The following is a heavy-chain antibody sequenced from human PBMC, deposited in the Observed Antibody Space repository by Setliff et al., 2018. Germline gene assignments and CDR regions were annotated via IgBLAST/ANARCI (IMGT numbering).Heavy chain of an antibody. D-gene: IGHD1-1*01. Sequence: LTCTVSDGSLSTYYWSWIRQPPGKGLEWIGYIYYNGNTNYNPSLKSRVSISVDTSKNQFSLKLNSVTAADTAVYYCASGPDSGMMEAFDIWGQGTMVTVSS. CDR1: DGSLSTYY. CDR3: ASGPDSGMMEAFDI. CDR2: IYYNGNT. J-gene: IGHJ3*02. V-gene: IGHV4-59*12.